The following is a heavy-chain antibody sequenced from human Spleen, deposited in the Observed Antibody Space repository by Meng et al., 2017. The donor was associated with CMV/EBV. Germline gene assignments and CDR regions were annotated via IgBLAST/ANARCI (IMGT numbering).Heavy chain of an antibody. V-gene: IGHV4-34*01. CDR2: IRPGANT. CDR1: VGSFSGYY. CDR3: ARDGDGLNF. J-gene: IGHJ4*02. D-gene: IGHD5-24*01. Sequence: VGSFSGYYWSWLRQPPGKGLEWIGEIRPGANTNYNPSLKSRVTISADMTKKQFSLNLKSVTAADTAVYYCARDGDGLNFGAQGTLVTVSS.